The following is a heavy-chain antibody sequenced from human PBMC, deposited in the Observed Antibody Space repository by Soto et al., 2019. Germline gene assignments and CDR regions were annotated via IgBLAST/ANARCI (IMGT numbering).Heavy chain of an antibody. V-gene: IGHV1-2*02. D-gene: IGHD6-6*01. J-gene: IGHJ5*02. CDR1: GYTFTGYY. CDR2: INPNSGGT. Sequence: GASVKVSCKASGYTFTGYYMHWVRQAPGQGLEWMGWINPNSGGTNYAQKFQGRVTMTRDTSISTAYMELSRLRSDDTAVYYCARGSAARRGNWFDPWGQGTLVTVSS. CDR3: ARGSAARRGNWFDP.